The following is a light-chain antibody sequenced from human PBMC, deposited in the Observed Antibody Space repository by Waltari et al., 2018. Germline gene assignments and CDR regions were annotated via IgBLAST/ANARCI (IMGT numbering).Light chain of an antibody. CDR2: AAS. CDR1: PTINTY. Sequence: DIQMTQSPSSLSASLGDRVTITCRASPTINTYLNWYQQKPGKAPKPLIYAASSLEGGVPSRFSGRASGTDFTLTISSLQPEDFATYFCQQRYSTPWTFGQGTTVEIK. J-gene: IGKJ1*01. V-gene: IGKV1-39*01. CDR3: QQRYSTPWT.